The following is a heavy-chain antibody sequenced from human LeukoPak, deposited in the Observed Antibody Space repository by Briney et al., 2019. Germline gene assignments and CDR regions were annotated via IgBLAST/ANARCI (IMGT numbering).Heavy chain of an antibody. Sequence: PSEALSLTCAVYGGSFSGYYWGWIRQPPGKGLEWIGEINHSGSTNYNPSLKSRVTISVDTSKNQFSLKLSSVTAADTAVYYCARGGDHSSLDYWGQGTLVTVSS. CDR2: INHSGST. CDR1: GGSFSGYY. J-gene: IGHJ4*02. V-gene: IGHV4-34*01. D-gene: IGHD6-19*01. CDR3: ARGGDHSSLDY.